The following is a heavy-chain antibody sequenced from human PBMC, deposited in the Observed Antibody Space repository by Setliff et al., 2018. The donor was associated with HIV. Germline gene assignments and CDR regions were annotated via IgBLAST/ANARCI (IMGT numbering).Heavy chain of an antibody. Sequence: SETLSLTCTVSGGSISSYDYNWGWIRQPPGKGLEWTANIYYTGRTYYNPSLKSRVTISVDTSKNQFSLKVTSLTAADTAVYYCARYRRGAEWFDPWGQGTLVTVSS. CDR3: ARYRRGAEWFDP. D-gene: IGHD1-26*01. CDR2: IYYTGRT. CDR1: GGSISSYDYN. V-gene: IGHV4-39*01. J-gene: IGHJ5*02.